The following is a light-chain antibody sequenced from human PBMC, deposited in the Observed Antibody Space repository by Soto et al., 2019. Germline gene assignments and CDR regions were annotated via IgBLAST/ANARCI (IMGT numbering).Light chain of an antibody. CDR1: QTIGRN. J-gene: IGKJ3*01. CDR3: QQYDSWPPFT. CDR2: DAS. V-gene: IGKV3-15*01. Sequence: EIVMTQSPATLSVSPGERASLSCRASQTIGRNLAWYQQKPGQAPRLLIYDASSRATGIPVRFGGSGSGTEFTLTISSLQSSDFAVYYCQQYDSWPPFTFGPGTRVDLK.